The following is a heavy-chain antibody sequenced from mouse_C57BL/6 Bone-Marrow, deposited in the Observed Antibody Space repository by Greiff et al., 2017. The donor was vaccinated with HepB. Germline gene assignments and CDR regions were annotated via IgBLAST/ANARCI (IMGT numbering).Heavy chain of an antibody. CDR1: GYSITSDY. J-gene: IGHJ1*03. Sequence: EVQLQQSGPGLAKPSQTLSLTCSVTGYSITSDYWNWIRKFPGNKLEYMGYISYSGSTYYNPSLKSRISITRDTSKNQYYLQLNSVTTEDTATYYCARFIYYYGSSHWYFDVWGTGTTVTVSS. V-gene: IGHV3-8*01. CDR2: ISYSGST. D-gene: IGHD1-1*01. CDR3: ARFIYYYGSSHWYFDV.